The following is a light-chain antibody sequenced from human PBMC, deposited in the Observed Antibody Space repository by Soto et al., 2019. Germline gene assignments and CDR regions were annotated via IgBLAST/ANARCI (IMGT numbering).Light chain of an antibody. CDR3: QLWDSSSDHSV. Sequence: SCELTQPPSVSVAPGKTASITCGGAEVGSESVHWYQQKPGQAPVLVIYDDSDRPSGIPERFSGSNSGNTATLTISRVEAGDEADYYCQLWDSSSDHSVFGGGTKLTVL. V-gene: IGLV3-21*04. J-gene: IGLJ3*02. CDR2: DDS. CDR1: EVGSES.